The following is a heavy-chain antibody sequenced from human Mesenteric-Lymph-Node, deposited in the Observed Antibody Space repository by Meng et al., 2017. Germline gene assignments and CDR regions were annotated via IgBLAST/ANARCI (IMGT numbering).Heavy chain of an antibody. J-gene: IGHJ3*02. CDR2: ISSSGSTI. Sequence: GESLKISCAASGFTFSSYEMNWVRQAPGKGLEWVSYISSSGSTIYYADSVKGRFTISRDNAKNSLYLQMNSLRAEDTAVYYCASGPTKNYSSSRYPDALDIWGQGTMVTVSS. CDR1: GFTFSSYE. CDR3: ASGPTKNYSSSRYPDALDI. D-gene: IGHD6-13*01. V-gene: IGHV3-48*03.